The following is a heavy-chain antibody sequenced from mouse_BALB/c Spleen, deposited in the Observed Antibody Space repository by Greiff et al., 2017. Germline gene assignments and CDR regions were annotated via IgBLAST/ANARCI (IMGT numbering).Heavy chain of an antibody. CDR3: ARAKLTGYAMDY. J-gene: IGHJ4*01. D-gene: IGHD4-1*01. Sequence: VMLVESGGGLVQPGGSLKLSCAASGFTFSSYGMSWVRQTPDKRLELVATINSNGGSTYYPDSVKGRFTISRDNAKNTLYLQMSSLKSEDTAMYYCARAKLTGYAMDYWGQGTSVTVSS. V-gene: IGHV5-6-3*01. CDR1: GFTFSSYG. CDR2: INSNGGST.